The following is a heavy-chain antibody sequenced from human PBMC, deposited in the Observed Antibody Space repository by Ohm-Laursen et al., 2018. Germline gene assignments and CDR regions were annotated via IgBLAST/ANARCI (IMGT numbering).Heavy chain of an antibody. CDR1: AFNFTTHA. CDR3: ARRMPLYGMDV. D-gene: IGHD2-2*01. Sequence: SLTLSCTSPAFNFTTHAMTWVCHVSGTGLEWAANLHYSRANLIYYADSAIGCFSITRDNAKNSLFLQMNSLRTDDTAIYYCARRMPLYGMDVWGQGTTVTVSS. J-gene: IGHJ6*02. CDR2: YSRANLI. V-gene: IGHV3-48*03.